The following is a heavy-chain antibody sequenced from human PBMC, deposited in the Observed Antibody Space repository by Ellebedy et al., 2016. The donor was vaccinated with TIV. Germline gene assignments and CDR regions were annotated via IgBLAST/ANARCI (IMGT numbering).Heavy chain of an antibody. Sequence: PGGSLRLSCAASGFTFSSYAMSWVRQAPGKGLEWVSAISGSGGSTYYADSVKGRFTISRDNSKNTLYLQMNSLRAEDTAVYYCAKDSRSSGWLYYFDYWGQGTLVTVSS. CDR3: AKDSRSSGWLYYFDY. J-gene: IGHJ4*02. CDR1: GFTFSSYA. V-gene: IGHV3-23*01. CDR2: ISGSGGST. D-gene: IGHD6-19*01.